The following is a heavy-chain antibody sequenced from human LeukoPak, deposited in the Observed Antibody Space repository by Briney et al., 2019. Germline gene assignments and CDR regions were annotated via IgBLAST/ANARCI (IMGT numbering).Heavy chain of an antibody. J-gene: IGHJ4*02. CDR3: ARDGSTQFDY. CDR1: GGSISSGSYY. V-gene: IGHV4-61*02. CDR2: IYTSRST. D-gene: IGHD1-1*01. Sequence: SQTLSLTCTVSGGSISSGSYYWSWLRQPAGKGLEWIGRIYTSRSTNYNPSPKSRVTISVDTSKNQFSLKLSSVTAADTAVYYCARDGSTQFDYWGPGTLVTVSS.